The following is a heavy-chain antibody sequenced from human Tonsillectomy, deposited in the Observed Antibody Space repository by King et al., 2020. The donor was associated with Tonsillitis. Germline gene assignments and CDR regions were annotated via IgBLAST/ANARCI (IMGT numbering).Heavy chain of an antibody. D-gene: IGHD1-7*01. CDR3: ARHLTGTNFDY. J-gene: IGHJ4*02. V-gene: IGHV4-59*08. CDR1: GGSISSYY. Sequence: VQLQESGPGLVKPSETLSLTCTVSGGSISSYYWSWIRQPPGKGLEWIGYIYYSGSTNYNPSLKSRVTISVDTSKNQFSLKLSSVTAADTAVYYCARHLTGTNFDYWGQGTLVTVSS. CDR2: IYYSGST.